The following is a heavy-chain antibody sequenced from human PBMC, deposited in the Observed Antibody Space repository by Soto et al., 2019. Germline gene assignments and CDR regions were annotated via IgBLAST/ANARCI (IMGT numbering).Heavy chain of an antibody. CDR3: ARSLWFGELH. CDR2: IYWDNDK. Sequence: QITLKESGPTLVKPTQTLTLTCSFSGFSLSTTGVGVGWIRQSPGKALEWLAIIYWDNDKRYSPSLKSRVTIPKATSKTQGVLTVTTMDPVDTGTYYCARSLWFGELHWGQGALVTVSS. V-gene: IGHV2-5*02. J-gene: IGHJ4*02. D-gene: IGHD3-10*01. CDR1: GFSLSTTGVG.